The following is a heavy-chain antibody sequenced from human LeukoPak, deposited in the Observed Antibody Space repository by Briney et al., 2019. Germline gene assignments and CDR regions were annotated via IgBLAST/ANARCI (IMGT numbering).Heavy chain of an antibody. CDR3: ARGADSSGYYSIFYFDY. Sequence: SEILSLTCTVSGGSISTYYWSWIRQPPGKGLEWIGYIYYTGSTNYNPSLKSRVTISLDTSKNQFSLKLSPVTAADTAVYYCARGADSSGYYSIFYFDYWGQGTLVTVSS. CDR2: IYYTGST. CDR1: GGSISTYY. D-gene: IGHD3-22*01. V-gene: IGHV4-59*01. J-gene: IGHJ4*02.